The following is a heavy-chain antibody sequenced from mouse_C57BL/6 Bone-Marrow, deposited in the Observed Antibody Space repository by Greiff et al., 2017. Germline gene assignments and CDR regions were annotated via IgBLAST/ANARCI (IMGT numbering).Heavy chain of an antibody. CDR2: IWWDDDK. D-gene: IGHD1-1*01. J-gene: IGHJ3*01. Sequence: QVQLKESGPGILQPSQTLSLTCSFSGFSLSTFGMGVGWIRQPSGKGLEWLAHIWWDDDKYYNPALKRRLTISKDTSKNQVFLKIANVDTADTATYYCARNPNYYGSSSWFAYWGQGTLVTVSA. CDR3: ARNPNYYGSSSWFAY. V-gene: IGHV8-8*01. CDR1: GFSLSTFGMG.